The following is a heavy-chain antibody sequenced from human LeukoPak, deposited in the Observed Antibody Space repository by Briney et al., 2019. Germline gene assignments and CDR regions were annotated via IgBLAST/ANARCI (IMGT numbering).Heavy chain of an antibody. CDR3: ARVVASSGWYEDC. V-gene: IGHV4-61*02. D-gene: IGHD6-19*01. Sequence: PSQTLSLTCTVSGGSISSGSYYWSWIRQPAGKGLEWIGRIYTSGSTNYNPSLKSRVTISVDTSKNQFSLKLGSVTAADTAVYYCARVVASSGWYEDCWGQGTLVTVSS. J-gene: IGHJ4*02. CDR2: IYTSGST. CDR1: GGSISSGSYY.